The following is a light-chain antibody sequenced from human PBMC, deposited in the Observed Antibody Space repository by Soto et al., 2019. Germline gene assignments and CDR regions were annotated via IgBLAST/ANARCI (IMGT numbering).Light chain of an antibody. J-gene: IGKJ2*01. CDR3: HQYKIYAYT. CDR1: QSIGSW. Sequence: DIQMTQSPSTLSASVGDRVTITCRASQSIGSWLAWYQQKPGKAPKLLIYDASSWEIGVPSRFSGSGSGTEFTLTVTSLQPEDFATFYCHQYKIYAYTFGQGTKLDIK. V-gene: IGKV1-5*01. CDR2: DAS.